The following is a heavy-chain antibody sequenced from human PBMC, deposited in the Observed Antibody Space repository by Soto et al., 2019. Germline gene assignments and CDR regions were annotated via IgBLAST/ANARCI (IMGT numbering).Heavy chain of an antibody. Sequence: QVQLVQSGAEVKKPGASVKVSCKASGYTFTSYGISWVRQAPGQGLEWMGWISAYNGNTNYAKKVQGRVTMTTDTTTSTAYMELRSLRSDNTAVYYCARAEDFGVVTHFDFWGQGTLVTVSS. CDR1: GYTFTSYG. CDR2: ISAYNGNT. J-gene: IGHJ4*02. D-gene: IGHD3-3*01. CDR3: ARAEDFGVVTHFDF. V-gene: IGHV1-18*01.